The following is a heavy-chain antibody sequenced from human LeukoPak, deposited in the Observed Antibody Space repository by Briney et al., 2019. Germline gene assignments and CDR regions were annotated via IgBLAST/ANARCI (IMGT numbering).Heavy chain of an antibody. Sequence: ASVKVSCKASGYTFTSYGISWVRQAPGQGLEWIGWISAYNGNTNYAQKLQGRVTMTTDTSTSTAYMELRSLRSDDTAVYYCARDGHKYSSSSTIGFDPWGQGTLVTVSS. CDR2: ISAYNGNT. D-gene: IGHD3-9*01. J-gene: IGHJ5*02. CDR1: GYTFTSYG. V-gene: IGHV1-18*01. CDR3: ARDGHKYSSSSTIGFDP.